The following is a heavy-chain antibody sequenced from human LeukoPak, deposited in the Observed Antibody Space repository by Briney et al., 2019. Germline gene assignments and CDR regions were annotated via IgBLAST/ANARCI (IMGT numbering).Heavy chain of an antibody. J-gene: IGHJ6*02. CDR1: GGSFSGFY. CDR2: INHSGST. D-gene: IGHD3-9*01. Sequence: SENLSLTCAVYGGSFSGFYWSWIRQPPGKGLECIGEINHSGSTNYNPSLKSRVTMSVDTSKNQFSLKLSSVTAADTAVYYCARAGYDILANPYYGMDVWGQGTTVTVSS. CDR3: ARAGYDILANPYYGMDV. V-gene: IGHV4-34*01.